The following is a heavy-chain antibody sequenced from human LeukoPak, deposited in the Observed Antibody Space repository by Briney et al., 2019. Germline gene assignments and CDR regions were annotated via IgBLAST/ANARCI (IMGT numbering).Heavy chain of an antibody. J-gene: IGHJ3*02. V-gene: IGHV4-61*02. D-gene: IGHD2-2*01. Sequence: PSETLSLTCTVSGGSISSGSYYWSWIRQPAGKGLEWIGRIYTSGSTNYNPSLKSRVTISVDTSKNQFSLKLSSVTAADTAVYYCARPCCSSTSCYGAFDIWGQGTMVTVSS. CDR3: ARPCCSSTSCYGAFDI. CDR2: IYTSGST. CDR1: GGSISSGSYY.